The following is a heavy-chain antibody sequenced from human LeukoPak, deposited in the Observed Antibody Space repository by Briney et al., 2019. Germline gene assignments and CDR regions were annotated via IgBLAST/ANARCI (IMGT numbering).Heavy chain of an antibody. J-gene: IGHJ5*02. CDR3: TRLYSSGFDP. CDR2: ITSRANAYAT. V-gene: IGHV3-73*01. D-gene: IGHD5-18*01. CDR1: GFTFSGSV. Sequence: GGSLRLSCAASGFTFSGSVVHWVRQASGKGLEWVGRITSRANAYATAYAASVKGRFTVSRDDSRNTAYLQMNSLKTEDTAVYYCTRLYSSGFDPWGQGTLVTVSS.